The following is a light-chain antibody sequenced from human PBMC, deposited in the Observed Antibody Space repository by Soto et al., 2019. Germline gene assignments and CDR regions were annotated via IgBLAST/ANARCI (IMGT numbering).Light chain of an antibody. Sequence: EIVLTQSPGTLSLSPGERATLSCRASQSVSSSYLAWYQQKPGQAPRLLIYGAARRATGIPDRFSGSGCGTDFTLTISRLEPEDFAVYYCQQYGSSLLITFGQGTRLEIK. V-gene: IGKV3-20*01. CDR2: GAA. CDR1: QSVSSSY. J-gene: IGKJ5*01. CDR3: QQYGSSLLIT.